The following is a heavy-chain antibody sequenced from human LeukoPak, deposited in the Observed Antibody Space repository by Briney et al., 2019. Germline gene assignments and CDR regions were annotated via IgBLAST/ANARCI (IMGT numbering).Heavy chain of an antibody. D-gene: IGHD3-16*01. Sequence: SETLSLTCVVAGGPINPYYWTWIRQPPGKGLEWIGYINYSGGTNYNPSLKSRVTFSVDTSKNPFSLKLESVTAADTAVYYCARGANWFDPWGPGTLVTVSS. J-gene: IGHJ5*02. CDR2: INYSGGT. CDR1: GGPINPYY. V-gene: IGHV4-59*01. CDR3: ARGANWFDP.